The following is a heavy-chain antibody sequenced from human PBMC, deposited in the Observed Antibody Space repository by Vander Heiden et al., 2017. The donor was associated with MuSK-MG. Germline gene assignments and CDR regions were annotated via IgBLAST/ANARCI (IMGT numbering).Heavy chain of an antibody. D-gene: IGHD2-15*01. CDR1: GASISSSNDY. Sequence: LQLQESGPGLVKPSETLSLTCAVSGASISSSNDYWGWIRQPPGKGLEWIGSIHQSGSTFFNPSLKSRVTISLGTSKNQFSLRLSSVTAADTAVDFWARTGYCSGGSCYWNYWGQGTLGTVSS. J-gene: IGHJ4*02. CDR3: ARTGYCSGGSCYWNY. V-gene: IGHV4-39*07. CDR2: IHQSGST.